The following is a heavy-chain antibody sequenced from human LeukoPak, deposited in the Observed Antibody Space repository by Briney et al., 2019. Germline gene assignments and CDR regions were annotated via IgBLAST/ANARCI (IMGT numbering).Heavy chain of an antibody. CDR1: GFTFSSYG. V-gene: IGHV3-30*18. CDR2: ISFDATNK. D-gene: IGHD3-22*01. Sequence: GGSLRLSCAASGFTFSSYGMHWVRQAPGKGLEWVAVISFDATNKYYADSVKGRFTISRDNSKNTLYLQMNSLRAEDTAVYYCAKDSSADARSGYSYYFDYWGQGTLVTVSS. CDR3: AKDSSADARSGYSYYFDY. J-gene: IGHJ4*02.